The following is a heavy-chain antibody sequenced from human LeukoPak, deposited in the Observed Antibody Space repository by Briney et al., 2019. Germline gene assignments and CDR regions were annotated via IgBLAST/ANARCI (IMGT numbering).Heavy chain of an antibody. CDR1: GYTFTVYY. V-gene: IGHV1-46*01. CDR3: ARGLSSGRYNYYFDY. D-gene: IGHD1-26*01. CDR2: INPFGGST. J-gene: IGHJ4*02. Sequence: GASVKVSCKASGYTFTVYYMHWVRQAPGQGLAWMGIINPFGGSTTYAQKFQGRVTMTRDTSTSTVYMELSSLRSEDTAVYYCARGLSSGRYNYYFDYWGQGTLVTVSS.